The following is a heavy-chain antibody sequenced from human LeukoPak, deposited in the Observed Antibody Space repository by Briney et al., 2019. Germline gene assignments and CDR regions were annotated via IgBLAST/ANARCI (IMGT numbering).Heavy chain of an antibody. CDR2: MNPNSGNT. J-gene: IGHJ6*02. Sequence: GASVKVSCKASGYTFTSYDINWVRQATGQGLEWMGWMNPNSGNTGYAQKFQGRVTMTRNTSISTAYMELSSLRSEDTAVYYCARGGIQLWYPYYYYGMDVWGQGTTVTVSS. CDR1: GYTFTSYD. CDR3: ARGGIQLWYPYYYYGMDV. D-gene: IGHD5-18*01. V-gene: IGHV1-8*01.